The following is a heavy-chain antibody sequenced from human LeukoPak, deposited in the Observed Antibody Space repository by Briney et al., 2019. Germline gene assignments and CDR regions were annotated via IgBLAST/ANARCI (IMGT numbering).Heavy chain of an antibody. Sequence: SETEILLCTVSGGSVSSGSYYWSGIRQPPGKGLEWIGYIYYSGSTYYDPSLKSRVMISVDASKNQFSLKLSSVTAADTAVYYCARLGIDYDILTGYIPDAFDIWGQETMVRVSS. D-gene: IGHD3-9*01. CDR3: ARLGIDYDILTGYIPDAFDI. CDR1: GGSVSSGSYY. J-gene: IGHJ3*02. V-gene: IGHV4-30-4*01. CDR2: IYYSGST.